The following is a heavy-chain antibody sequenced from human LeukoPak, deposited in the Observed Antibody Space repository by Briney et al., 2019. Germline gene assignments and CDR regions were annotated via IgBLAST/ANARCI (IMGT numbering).Heavy chain of an antibody. D-gene: IGHD6-19*01. V-gene: IGHV1-18*01. Sequence: ASVKVSCKASVYTLTTYGINWMRQAPGQGLEWMGWISAYNGNTNYAQKVQGRVTMTTDTSTSTAYMELRSLKSDDTAVYYCARDRVAERPGWFDPWGQGTPVTVSS. CDR2: ISAYNGNT. CDR3: ARDRVAERPGWFDP. CDR1: VYTLTTYG. J-gene: IGHJ5*02.